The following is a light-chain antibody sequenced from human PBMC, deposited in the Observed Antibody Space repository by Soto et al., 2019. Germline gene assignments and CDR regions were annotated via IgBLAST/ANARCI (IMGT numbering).Light chain of an antibody. V-gene: IGLV1-40*01. Sequence: QPVLTQPPSVSGAPGQRVTISCTGSSSNLGAGYDVQWYRQVLGTAPELLIYGNTIRPSGVPDRISASKSGGSASLAITGLQAEDEADYYCQSSDTSLSGAVFGTGTKVTVL. CDR1: SSNLGAGYD. J-gene: IGLJ1*01. CDR2: GNT. CDR3: QSSDTSLSGAV.